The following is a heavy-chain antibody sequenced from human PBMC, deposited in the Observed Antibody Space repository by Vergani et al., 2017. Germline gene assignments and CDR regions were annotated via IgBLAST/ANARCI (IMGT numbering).Heavy chain of an antibody. J-gene: IGHJ4*02. CDR3: ARVWGYCSSTSCYQYYFDY. Sequence: QVQLQESGPGLVKPSETLSLTCTVSGGSISSYYWSWIRQPPGKGLEWIGYIYYSGSTNYKPSLKSRVTISVDTSKNQFSLKLSSVTAADTAVYYCARVWGYCSSTSCYQYYFDYWGQGTLVTVSS. CDR2: IYYSGST. CDR1: GGSISSYY. V-gene: IGHV4-59*01. D-gene: IGHD2-2*01.